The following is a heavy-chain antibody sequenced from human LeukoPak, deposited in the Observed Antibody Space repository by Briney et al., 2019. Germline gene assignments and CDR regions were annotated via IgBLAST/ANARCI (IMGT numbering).Heavy chain of an antibody. CDR1: GFTFTSSA. CDR3: AAWRYCSGGSCYHFDY. Sequence: VASVKVSCKASGFTFTSSAVQWVRQARGQRLEWIGWIVVGSGNTNYAQKFQERVTITRDMSTSTAYMELSSLRSEDTAVYYCAAWRYCSGGSCYHFDYWGQEPWSPSPQ. V-gene: IGHV1-58*01. J-gene: IGHJ4*01. D-gene: IGHD2-15*01. CDR2: IVVGSGNT.